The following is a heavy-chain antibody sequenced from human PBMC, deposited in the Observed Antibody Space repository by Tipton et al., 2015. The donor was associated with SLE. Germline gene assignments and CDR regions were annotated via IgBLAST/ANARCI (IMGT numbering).Heavy chain of an antibody. CDR1: GGSFSGHQ. Sequence: TLSLTCAVYGGSFSGHQWSWIRQPPGKGLEWIGEINHSGGANYSPSLKSRVTMSVDTSKNQFSLKLTSVTAADTAVYYCARNYYDSSDYCGWFDSWGQGTLVTVSS. D-gene: IGHD3-22*01. CDR3: ARNYYDSSDYCGWFDS. CDR2: INHSGGA. V-gene: IGHV4-34*01. J-gene: IGHJ5*01.